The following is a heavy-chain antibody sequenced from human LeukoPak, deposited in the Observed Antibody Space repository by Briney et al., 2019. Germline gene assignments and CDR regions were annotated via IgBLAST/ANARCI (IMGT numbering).Heavy chain of an antibody. CDR3: ATSYYYDSSGYDY. CDR1: GNSFTSYW. V-gene: IGHV5-10-1*01. D-gene: IGHD3-22*01. Sequence: GASLKISCKGSGNSFTSYWITWVRQMPGKGLEWMGRIDPSDSYTNYSPSFQGHVTISVDKSISTAYLHWSSLKASDTAMYYCATSYYYDSSGYDYWGQGTLVTVSS. J-gene: IGHJ4*02. CDR2: IDPSDSYT.